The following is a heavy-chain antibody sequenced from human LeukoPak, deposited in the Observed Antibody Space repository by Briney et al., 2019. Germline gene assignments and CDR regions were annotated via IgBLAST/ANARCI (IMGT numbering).Heavy chain of an antibody. CDR3: ARITYYYDSSPGPFDY. J-gene: IGHJ4*02. CDR1: GGSISSYY. Sequence: SETLSLTCTVSGGSISSYYWSWIRQPPGKGLEWIGYIYYSGSTNYNPSLKSRVTISVDTSKNQFSLKLSSVTAADTAVYYCARITYYYDSSPGPFDYWGQGTLVTVSS. D-gene: IGHD3-22*01. V-gene: IGHV4-59*01. CDR2: IYYSGST.